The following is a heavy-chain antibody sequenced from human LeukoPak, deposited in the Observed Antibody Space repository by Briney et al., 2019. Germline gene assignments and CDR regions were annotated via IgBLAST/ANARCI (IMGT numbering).Heavy chain of an antibody. D-gene: IGHD4-17*01. J-gene: IGHJ4*02. CDR1: GFTFSSYG. CDR3: AKNLRDGDYVFDY. V-gene: IGHV3-30*02. CDR2: IRYDGSNK. Sequence: GGSLRLSCAASGFTFSSYGMHWVRRAPGKGLEWVAFIRYDGSNKYYADSVKGRFTISRDNSKNTLYLQMNSLRAEDTAVYYCAKNLRDGDYVFDYWGQGTLVTVSS.